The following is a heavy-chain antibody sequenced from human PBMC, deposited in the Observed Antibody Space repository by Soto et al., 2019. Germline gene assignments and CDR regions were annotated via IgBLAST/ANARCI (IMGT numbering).Heavy chain of an antibody. CDR1: GFTFDDYG. CDR3: ARAGAAYYYYYMDV. V-gene: IGHV3-20*01. Sequence: GSLRLSCAASGFTFDDYGMSWVRQAPGKGLEWVSGINWNGGSTGYADSVKGRFTISRDNAKNSLYLQMNSLRAEDTALYHCARAGAAYYYYYMDVWGKGTTVTVSS. CDR2: INWNGGST. J-gene: IGHJ6*03. D-gene: IGHD1-26*01.